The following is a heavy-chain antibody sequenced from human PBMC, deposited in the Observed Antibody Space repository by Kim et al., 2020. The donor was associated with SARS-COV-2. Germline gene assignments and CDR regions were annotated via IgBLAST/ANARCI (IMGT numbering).Heavy chain of an antibody. J-gene: IGHJ4*02. CDR3: ARVWGHTNILDY. Sequence: NAQNCQSRVTITADESTSTDYMELSSLRAEDTAVYYCARVWGHTNILDYWGQGTLVTVSS. V-gene: IGHV1-69*01. D-gene: IGHD3-16*01.